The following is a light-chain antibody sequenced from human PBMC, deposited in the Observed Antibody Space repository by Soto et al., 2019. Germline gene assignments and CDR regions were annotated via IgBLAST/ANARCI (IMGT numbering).Light chain of an antibody. Sequence: DIQMTQSPSSLSASVGDRVIISCRASQSIRSYLNWYQQKPGKAPKLLIYAASSLQSGVPSRFSGSGSGADFTLTISSLQPEDFATYYCQQSYRTPPITFGQGTRLEIK. J-gene: IGKJ5*01. CDR2: AAS. CDR1: QSIRSY. CDR3: QQSYRTPPIT. V-gene: IGKV1-39*01.